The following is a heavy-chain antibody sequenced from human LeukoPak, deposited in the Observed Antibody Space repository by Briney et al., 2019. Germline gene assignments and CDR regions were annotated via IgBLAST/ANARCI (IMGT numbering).Heavy chain of an antibody. CDR1: GYTFTAYY. Sequence: GASVKVSCKTSGYTFTAYYISWVRQAPGQGLEWMGWFHPNSGDTDLAPKFQGRVAMTSDTSISTAYMELRGLRSDDTALYYCARSSSLITVTGVLDSWGQGTLLTVSS. CDR3: ARSSSLITVTGVLDS. D-gene: IGHD6-6*01. J-gene: IGHJ4*02. V-gene: IGHV1-2*02. CDR2: FHPNSGDT.